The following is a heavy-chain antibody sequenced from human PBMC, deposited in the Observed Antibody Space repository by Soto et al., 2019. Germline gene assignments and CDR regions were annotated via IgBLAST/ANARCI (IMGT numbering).Heavy chain of an antibody. CDR3: ARGRYGDY. V-gene: IGHV1-18*01. CDR1: GYTFTSYG. Sequence: QVHLVQSGAEVKKPGASVKFSCKASGYTFTSYGITWVRQAAGQGLEWMGWISAHNGNTDYAQKLPGRVIVTRDTATSTAYMELRSLRSDDTAVYYCARGRYGDYWGQGARVTVSS. J-gene: IGHJ4*02. D-gene: IGHD1-1*01. CDR2: ISAHNGNT.